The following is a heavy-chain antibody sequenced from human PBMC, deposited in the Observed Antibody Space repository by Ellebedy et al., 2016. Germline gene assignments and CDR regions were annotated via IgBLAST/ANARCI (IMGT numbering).Heavy chain of an antibody. V-gene: IGHV4-39*07. J-gene: IGHJ1*01. CDR1: GDSIGHTYYL. CDR3: ASQFCGGDCYSWRLTARKHFKP. Sequence: SETLSLXXRVSGDSIGHTYYLWGSICQAPGKGLVWTGSISESGRTYYNPSLKSRVTIAGDTSETQFSLKLSSVTAADTAVYYCASQFCGGDCYSWRLTARKHFKPWGQGTLVIVSS. D-gene: IGHD2-21*02. CDR2: ISESGRT.